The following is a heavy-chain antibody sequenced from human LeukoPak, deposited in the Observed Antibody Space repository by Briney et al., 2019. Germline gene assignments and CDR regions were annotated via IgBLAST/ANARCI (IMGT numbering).Heavy chain of an antibody. J-gene: IGHJ3*02. V-gene: IGHV4-59*08. CDR1: GGSISSYY. Sequence: SETLSLTCTVSGGSISSYYWSWIRQPPGKGLEWIGYIYYSGSTNYNPSLKSRVTISVDTSKNQFSLKLSSVTAADTAVYYCARHTAYYDILTGYWGTALDIWGQGTMVTVSS. D-gene: IGHD3-9*01. CDR3: ARHTAYYDILTGYWGTALDI. CDR2: IYYSGST.